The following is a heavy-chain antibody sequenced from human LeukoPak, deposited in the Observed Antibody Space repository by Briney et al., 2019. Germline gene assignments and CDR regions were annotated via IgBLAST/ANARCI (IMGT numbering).Heavy chain of an antibody. J-gene: IGHJ4*02. CDR1: GFTFSSYE. D-gene: IGHD6-19*01. CDR3: ARTDSGWYSPPGY. V-gene: IGHV3-48*03. CDR2: ISTSGGSI. Sequence: PGGSLRLSCAASGFTFSSYEMNWVRQAPGKGLEWISYISTSGGSINYADSVKGRFTISRDNAKNSLYLQMNSLRAEDTAVYYCARTDSGWYSPPGYWGQGTLVTVSS.